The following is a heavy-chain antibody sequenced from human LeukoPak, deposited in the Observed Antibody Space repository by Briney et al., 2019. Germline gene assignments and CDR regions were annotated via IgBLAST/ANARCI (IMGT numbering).Heavy chain of an antibody. D-gene: IGHD3-10*01. CDR1: GFAFSSFA. J-gene: IGHJ4*02. Sequence: PGGSLRLSCAASGFAFSSFAMNRVRQAPGKGLEWVSAISGSGGSTYYADSVKGRFTISRDNSKNTLYLQMNSLRAEDTAVYYCADVRGVISSSVDYWGQGTLVTVSS. CDR2: ISGSGGST. CDR3: ADVRGVISSSVDY. V-gene: IGHV3-23*01.